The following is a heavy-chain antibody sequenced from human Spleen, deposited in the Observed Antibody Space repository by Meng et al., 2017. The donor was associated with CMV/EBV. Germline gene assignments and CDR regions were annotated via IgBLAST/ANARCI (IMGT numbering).Heavy chain of an antibody. CDR2: ISSSGSST. Sequence: GGPLRLSCAASGFTFSDYYMSWIRQAPGKGLEWVSHISSSGSSTYYADSVKGRFTTSRDNAKNSLYLQINSLRAEDTALYSCARDLRGGFDPWGQGTLVTVSS. CDR3: ARDLRGGFDP. CDR1: GFTFSDYY. J-gene: IGHJ5*02. V-gene: IGHV3-11*01.